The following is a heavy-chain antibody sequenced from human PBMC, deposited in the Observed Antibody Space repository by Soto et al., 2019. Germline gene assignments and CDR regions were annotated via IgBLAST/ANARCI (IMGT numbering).Heavy chain of an antibody. CDR3: ARQARYSSSWPD. CDR1: GYSFTRYW. Sequence: GESLKISCKASGYSFTRYWIGWVRQMPGKGLEWMGIIYPSDSDTRYSPSFQGQVTISADKSISTAHLQWSSLKASDTAMYYCARQARYSSSWPDWGQGTLVTVSS. J-gene: IGHJ4*02. V-gene: IGHV5-51*01. CDR2: IYPSDSDT. D-gene: IGHD6-13*01.